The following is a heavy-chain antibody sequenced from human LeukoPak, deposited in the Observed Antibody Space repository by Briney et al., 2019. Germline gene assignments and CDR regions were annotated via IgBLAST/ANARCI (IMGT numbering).Heavy chain of an antibody. CDR2: ISSSGSFT. Sequence: GGSLRLSCAASGFTFSDYHMNWIRQAPGKGLEWVSYISSSGSFTNYAASVKGRFTISRDNAKNSLYLQKNSLRAEDTAVYYCARGSGTSYFDYWGQGTLVTVSS. J-gene: IGHJ4*02. D-gene: IGHD3-10*01. CDR3: ARGSGTSYFDY. CDR1: GFTFSDYH. V-gene: IGHV3-11*05.